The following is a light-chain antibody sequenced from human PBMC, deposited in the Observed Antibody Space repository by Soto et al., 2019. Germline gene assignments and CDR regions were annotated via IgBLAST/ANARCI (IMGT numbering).Light chain of an antibody. CDR2: DAS. Sequence: EIVLTQSPATLSLSPGERATLSCRASQSVTSNLAWYQQKPGQAPRLLIYDASNMATGIPARFSGSGSGTDFTLTISSLEPEDFAVYYCQQRNNWPTFGPGTKVDIK. J-gene: IGKJ3*01. CDR3: QQRNNWPT. V-gene: IGKV3-11*01. CDR1: QSVTSN.